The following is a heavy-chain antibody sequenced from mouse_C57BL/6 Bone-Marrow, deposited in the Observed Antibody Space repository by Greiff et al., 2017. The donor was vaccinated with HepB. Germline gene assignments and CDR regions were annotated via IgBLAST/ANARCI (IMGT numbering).Heavy chain of an antibody. Sequence: VQLQQPGAELVKPGASVKLSCKASGYTFTSYWMHWVKQRPGRGLEWIGRIDPNSGGTKYNEKFKSKATLTVDKPSSTAYMQLSSLTSEDSAVYYCARGPPITTVVATYYAMDYWGQGTSVTVSS. CDR3: ARGPPITTVVATYYAMDY. D-gene: IGHD1-1*01. V-gene: IGHV1-72*01. CDR1: GYTFTSYW. CDR2: IDPNSGGT. J-gene: IGHJ4*01.